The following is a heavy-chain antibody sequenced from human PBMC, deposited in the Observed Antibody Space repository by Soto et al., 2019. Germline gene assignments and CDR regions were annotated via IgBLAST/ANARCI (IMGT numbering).Heavy chain of an antibody. CDR1: GYTFTSYY. CDR2: INPSGGST. D-gene: IGHD2-2*01. J-gene: IGHJ4*02. Sequence: SVKVSCKASGYTFTSYYMHWVRQATGQGLEWMGIINPSGGSTSYAQKFQGRVTMTRDTSTSTVYMEPSSLRSEDTAVYYCARLGYCSSTSCRYIDYWGQGTLVTVSS. V-gene: IGHV1-46*03. CDR3: ARLGYCSSTSCRYIDY.